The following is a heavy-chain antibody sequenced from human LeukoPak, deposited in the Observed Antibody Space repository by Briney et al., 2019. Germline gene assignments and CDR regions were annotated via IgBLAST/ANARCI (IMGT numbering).Heavy chain of an antibody. Sequence: SETLSLTCTVSGGSISSSSYYWGWVRQPAGEGLEWIGSIYYSGSTSYNPSLKSRVTISVDTSKNQFSLKLSSVTAADTAVYYCARLDGTTVTTGAATQYYYYGMDVWGQGTTVTVSS. D-gene: IGHD4-17*01. CDR3: ARLDGTTVTTGAATQYYYYGMDV. CDR2: IYYSGST. J-gene: IGHJ6*02. CDR1: GGSISSSSYY. V-gene: IGHV4-39*01.